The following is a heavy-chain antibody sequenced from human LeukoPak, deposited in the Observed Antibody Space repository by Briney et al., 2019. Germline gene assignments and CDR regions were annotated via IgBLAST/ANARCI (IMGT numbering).Heavy chain of an antibody. CDR3: ATGGYDFSY. V-gene: IGHV3-15*07. D-gene: IGHD5-12*01. CDR1: GFTFYNTW. Sequence: TGGSLRLSRTVSGFTFYNTWMNWVRRAPGKGLEWVGRIKTRSDGGTTDYAAPINGRFTISRDDSKSTLFLQMNSLKTEDTAVYYCATGGYDFSYWGQGTQVTVSS. J-gene: IGHJ4*02. CDR2: IKTRSDGGTT.